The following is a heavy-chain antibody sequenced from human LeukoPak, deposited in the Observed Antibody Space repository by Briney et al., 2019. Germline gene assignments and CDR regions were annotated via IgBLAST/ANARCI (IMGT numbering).Heavy chain of an antibody. J-gene: IGHJ6*04. V-gene: IGHV3-48*03. CDR3: AELGMIGGV. D-gene: IGHD3-10*02. CDR1: GFTFSSYE. Sequence: TEGSLRLSCAASGFTFSSYEMNWVRQAPGKGLEWVSYISSSGSTIYYADSVKGRFTISRDNAKNSLYLQMNSLRAEDTAVYYCAELGMIGGVWGKGTTVTISS. CDR2: ISSSGSTI.